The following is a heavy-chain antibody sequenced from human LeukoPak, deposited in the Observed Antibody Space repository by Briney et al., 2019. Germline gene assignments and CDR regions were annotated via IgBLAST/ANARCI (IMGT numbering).Heavy chain of an antibody. CDR3: ARDPIAAAGTDAFDI. D-gene: IGHD6-13*01. J-gene: IGHJ3*02. Sequence: TSETLSLTCTVSGYSISSGYYWGWIRPPPGKGLEWIGSIYHSGSTYYNPSLKSRVTISVDTSKNPFSLKLSSVTAADTAVYYCARDPIAAAGTDAFDIWGQGTMVTVSS. CDR1: GYSISSGYY. V-gene: IGHV4-38-2*02. CDR2: IYHSGST.